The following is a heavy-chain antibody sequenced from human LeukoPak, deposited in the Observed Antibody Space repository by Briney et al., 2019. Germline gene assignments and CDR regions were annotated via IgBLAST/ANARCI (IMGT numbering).Heavy chain of an antibody. V-gene: IGHV3-23*01. CDR2: MSGSGGDT. CDR3: AKTTAGNSSGRYPGWPLDY. Sequence: GGSLRLSCAATGFTFRNYAIYWVRQAPGKGLEWVSGMSGSGGDTYFADSVKGRFTISRDHSKNTVFLQMDSLRAEDTAVYYCAKTTAGNSSGRYPGWPLDYWGQGTLVTVSS. J-gene: IGHJ4*02. D-gene: IGHD6-19*01. CDR1: GFTFRNYA.